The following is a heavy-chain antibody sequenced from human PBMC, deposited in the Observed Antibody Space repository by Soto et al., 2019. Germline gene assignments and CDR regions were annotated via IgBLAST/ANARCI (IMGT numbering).Heavy chain of an antibody. CDR2: TYYRSRWYH. CDR1: GDSVSSTTSA. J-gene: IGHJ6*02. V-gene: IGHV6-1*01. Sequence: SQTLSLTCAISGDSVSSTTSAWNWIRQSPSRGLEWLGRTYYRSRWYHDYAVSVRSRVIINPDTSNNQFSLHLNSVTPEDTAVYYCARDPGYFYVIDAWGQATTVTGSS. CDR3: ARDPGYFYVIDA.